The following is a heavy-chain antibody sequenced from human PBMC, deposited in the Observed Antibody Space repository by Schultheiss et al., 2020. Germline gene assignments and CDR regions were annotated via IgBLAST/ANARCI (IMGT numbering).Heavy chain of an antibody. CDR3: EGITGTNPTFDD. CDR1: GFTFSSYA. J-gene: IGHJ4*02. D-gene: IGHD1-7*01. V-gene: IGHV3-48*04. Sequence: GGSLRLSCAASGFTFSSYAMSWVRQAPGKGLEWVSYISSSSSTIYYADSVRGRFTISRDNAKNSLYLQMNSLRAEDTAVYYCEGITGTNPTFDDWGQGNLVTVSS. CDR2: ISSSSSTI.